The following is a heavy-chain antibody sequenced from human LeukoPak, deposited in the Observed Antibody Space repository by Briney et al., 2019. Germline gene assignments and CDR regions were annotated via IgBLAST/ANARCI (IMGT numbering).Heavy chain of an antibody. CDR3: AKNGQSGFSFDP. V-gene: IGHV4-34*01. CDR1: GGSLNGHY. CDR2: SGDSGGT. D-gene: IGHD2-8*01. Sequence: SVTLSLTCAVYGGSLNGHYWSWIRQPPGKGLEWIGESGDSGGTKFNPSLKSRVTISADTSKNQFSLKLRSVTAADTAVYYCAKNGQSGFSFDPWGQGTLVTVSS. J-gene: IGHJ5*02.